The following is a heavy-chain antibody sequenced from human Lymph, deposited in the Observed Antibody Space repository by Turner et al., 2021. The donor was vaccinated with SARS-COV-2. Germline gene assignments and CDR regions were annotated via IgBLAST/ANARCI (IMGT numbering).Heavy chain of an antibody. D-gene: IGHD3-3*01. Sequence: EVQLVESGGGLVKPGGSMRLSCAASGFTFSSYSMNWVRQAPGKGLECVSSISSSSSYIYYTDSVKGRFTISRDNAKNSLFLQMNSLRAEDTAVYYCARSERGRADVWSGYYPSPLDYWGQGTLVTVSS. CDR3: ARSERGRADVWSGYYPSPLDY. J-gene: IGHJ4*02. CDR1: GFTFSSYS. CDR2: ISSSSSYI. V-gene: IGHV3-21*01.